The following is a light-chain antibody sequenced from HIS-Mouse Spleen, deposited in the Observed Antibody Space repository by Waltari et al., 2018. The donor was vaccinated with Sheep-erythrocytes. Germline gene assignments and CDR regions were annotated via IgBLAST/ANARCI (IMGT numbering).Light chain of an antibody. CDR2: WAS. V-gene: IGKV4-1*01. Sequence: DIVMTQSPDSLAVSLGERATINCTSSQSVLYSSNNKIYLAWYQQKPGQPPKLLIYWASTRESGVPDRFSGSGSGTDFTLTISSLQAEDVAVYYCQQCNSTLTFGGGTKVEIK. J-gene: IGKJ4*01. CDR1: QSVLYSSNNKIY. CDR3: QQCNSTLT.